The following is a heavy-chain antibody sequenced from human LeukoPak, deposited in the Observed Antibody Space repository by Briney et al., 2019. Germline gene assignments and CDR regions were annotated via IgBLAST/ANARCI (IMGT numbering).Heavy chain of an antibody. CDR2: ISAYNGNT. V-gene: IGHV1-18*04. J-gene: IGHJ3*02. D-gene: IGHD6-13*01. CDR1: GYTFTSYG. CDR3: ARENQQLVRDAFDI. Sequence: GASVKVSCKASGYTFTSYGISWVRQAPGQGLEWMGWISAYNGNTNYAQKLRGRVTMTTDTSTSTAYMELRSLRSDDTAVYYCARENQQLVRDAFDIWGQGTMVTVSS.